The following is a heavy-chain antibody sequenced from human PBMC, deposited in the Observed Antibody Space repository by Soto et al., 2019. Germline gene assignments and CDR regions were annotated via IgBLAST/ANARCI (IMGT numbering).Heavy chain of an antibody. CDR2: INHSGST. D-gene: IGHD6-13*01. CDR3: ARVESSSWYRLDKIDY. Sequence: QVQLQQWGAGLLKPSETLSLTCAVYGGSFSGYYWSWIRQPPGKGLEWIGEINHSGSTNYNPSLKSRVTISVDTSKNQFSLKLSSVTAADTAVYYCARVESSSWYRLDKIDYWGQGTLVTVSS. J-gene: IGHJ4*02. CDR1: GGSFSGYY. V-gene: IGHV4-34*01.